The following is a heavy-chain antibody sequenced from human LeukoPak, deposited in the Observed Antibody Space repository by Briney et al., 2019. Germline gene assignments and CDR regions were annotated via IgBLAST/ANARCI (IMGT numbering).Heavy chain of an antibody. V-gene: IGHV1-2*02. J-gene: IGHJ4*02. Sequence: ASVKVSCKASGYGFSDYYMHWVRQAPGQGLEYMGWINPNSGDNSCAQKFQGRVTMTRDTSISTAYMELSRLRSDDTGVYYCARGSMVRGVIITTVDYWGQGTLVTVSS. CDR2: INPNSGDN. CDR3: ARGSMVRGVIITTVDY. D-gene: IGHD3-10*01. CDR1: GYGFSDYY.